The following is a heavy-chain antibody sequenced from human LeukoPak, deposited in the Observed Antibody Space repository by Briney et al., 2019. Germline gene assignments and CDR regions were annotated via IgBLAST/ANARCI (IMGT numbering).Heavy chain of an antibody. V-gene: IGHV3-30*02. J-gene: IGHJ6*03. CDR2: IRYDGSNK. CDR1: GFTFSSYG. CDR3: AKDGEVAAAGPYYYYYYMDV. D-gene: IGHD6-13*01. Sequence: GGSLRLSCAASGFTFSSYGMHWVRQAPGKGLEWVAFIRYDGSNKYYADSVKGRFTISRDNSKNTLYLQMNSLRAEDTAVYYCAKDGEVAAAGPYYYYYYMDVWGKGTTVTVSS.